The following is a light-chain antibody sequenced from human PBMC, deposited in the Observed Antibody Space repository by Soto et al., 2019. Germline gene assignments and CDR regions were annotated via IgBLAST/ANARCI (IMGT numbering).Light chain of an antibody. J-gene: IGLJ1*01. Sequence: QSVLTQPPSASGSPGQSVTISCTGTSSDVGAYNYVSWYQQHPGKAPKLLIYEVSKRPSGVPDRFSGSKSGNTASLTVSGLQAGDETDYYCSSYAGSNTYVFGTGTKVTVL. CDR3: SSYAGSNTYV. CDR2: EVS. V-gene: IGLV2-8*01. CDR1: SSDVGAYNY.